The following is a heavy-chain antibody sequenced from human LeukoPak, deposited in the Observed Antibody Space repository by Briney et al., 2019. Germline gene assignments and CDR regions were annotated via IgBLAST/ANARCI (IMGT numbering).Heavy chain of an antibody. V-gene: IGHV4-4*07. CDR2: IYSSGST. CDR3: ARSKAYYDCSGYANDC. J-gene: IGHJ4*02. Sequence: PSETLSLTCTVSGGSISSYYWSWIRQPAGKGLEWIGRIYSSGSTNYDPSLKSRVTMSVDTSKNQFSLKLSSVTAADTAVYYCARSKAYYDCSGYANDCWGQGTLVTVSS. CDR1: GGSISSYY. D-gene: IGHD3-22*01.